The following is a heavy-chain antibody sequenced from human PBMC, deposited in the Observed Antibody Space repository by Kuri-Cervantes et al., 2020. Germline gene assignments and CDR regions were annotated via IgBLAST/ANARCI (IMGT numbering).Heavy chain of an antibody. Sequence: ASVKVSCKASGYTFTSYYMHWVRQAPGQGLESMGIINPSGGSTSYAQKFQGRVTMTRDTSTSTVYMELSSLRSEDTAVYYCARAHDYYGSGSYLGYWGQGTLVTVSS. CDR1: GYTFTSYY. CDR3: ARAHDYYGSGSYLGY. CDR2: INPSGGST. V-gene: IGHV1-46*01. D-gene: IGHD3-10*01. J-gene: IGHJ4*02.